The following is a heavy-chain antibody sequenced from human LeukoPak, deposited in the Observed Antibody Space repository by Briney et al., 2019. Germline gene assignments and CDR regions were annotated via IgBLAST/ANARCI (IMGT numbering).Heavy chain of an antibody. CDR1: GGTFSSYT. V-gene: IGHV1-69*02. D-gene: IGHD3-9*01. CDR3: ARGTSSTPHYDILTGPRGWFDP. CDR2: IIPILGIA. Sequence: SVKVSCKASGGTFSSYTISWVRQAPGQGLEWMGRIIPILGIANYAQKCQGRVTITADKSTSTAYMELSSLRSEDTAVYYCARGTSSTPHYDILTGPRGWFDPWGQGTLVTVSS. J-gene: IGHJ5*02.